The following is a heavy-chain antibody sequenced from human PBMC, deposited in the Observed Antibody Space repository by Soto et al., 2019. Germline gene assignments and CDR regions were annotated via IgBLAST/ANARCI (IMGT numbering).Heavy chain of an antibody. D-gene: IGHD3-10*01. CDR3: ASPFEGFDY. J-gene: IGHJ4*02. CDR2: ISWNSGSI. CDR1: GFTFDDYA. V-gene: IGHV3-9*01. Sequence: GGSLRLSCAAPGFTFDDYAMHWVRQAPGKGLEWVSGISWNSGSIGYADSVKGRFTISRDNAKNSLYLQMNSLRAEDTALYYCASPFEGFDYWGQGTLVTVSS.